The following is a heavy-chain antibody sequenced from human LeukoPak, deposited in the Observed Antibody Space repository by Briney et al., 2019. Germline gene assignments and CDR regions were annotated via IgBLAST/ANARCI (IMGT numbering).Heavy chain of an antibody. CDR1: GYSFTNYW. V-gene: IGHV5-51*01. Sequence: GESLKISCKGSGYSFTNYWIGWVRQMPGKGLEWMGIIYPGDSDTRYSPSFQGQVTISADKSISTAYLQWSSLKASDTAMYYCARQLSVNEYYYYMDVWGKGTTVTVSS. J-gene: IGHJ6*03. CDR3: ARQLSVNEYYYYMDV. D-gene: IGHD3-16*02. CDR2: IYPGDSDT.